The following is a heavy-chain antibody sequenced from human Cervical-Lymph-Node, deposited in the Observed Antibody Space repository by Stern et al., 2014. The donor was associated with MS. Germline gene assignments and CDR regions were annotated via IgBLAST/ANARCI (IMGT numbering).Heavy chain of an antibody. CDR1: GFSLSTSGVG. D-gene: IGHD1-7*01. V-gene: IGHV2-5*02. Sequence: QVTLRESGPTLVKPTQTLALTCTFSGFSLSTSGVGVGWIRQPPGKALEWLAVLYWDEDKRYSPSLKSRLTIIKDTSKNQVVLMMTNMDPGDTATYYCAHRSTRYTWNYVLFDYWGQGTLVTVSS. CDR3: AHRSTRYTWNYVLFDY. CDR2: LYWDEDK. J-gene: IGHJ4*02.